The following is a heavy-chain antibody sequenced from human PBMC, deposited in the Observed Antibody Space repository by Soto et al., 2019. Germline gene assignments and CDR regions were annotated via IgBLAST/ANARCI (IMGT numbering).Heavy chain of an antibody. Sequence: ASVKVSCKASGYTFSSYAMHWVRQAPGQRLEWMGWINAGYGNTKSSQKFQDRVTISRDTSASTAYMELTSLRSEDTAVYYCARDTGDGTFDFWGQGALVTVSS. V-gene: IGHV1-3*01. CDR3: ARDTGDGTFDF. D-gene: IGHD7-27*01. CDR2: INAGYGNT. CDR1: GYTFSSYA. J-gene: IGHJ4*02.